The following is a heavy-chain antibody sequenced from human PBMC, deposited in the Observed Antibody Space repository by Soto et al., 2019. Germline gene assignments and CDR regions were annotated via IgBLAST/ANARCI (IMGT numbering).Heavy chain of an antibody. Sequence: PSETLSLTCAVNDGSLSDYCWSLIRQLPGKGLEWIGEINPSGSTSHNPSLTIRVTLSIDTSKNQFSLRLGSVTAADMAVYYCARRGGFCSGRSSCYYYFDSCVQGTLVTVSS. D-gene: IGHD2-15*01. CDR3: ARRGGFCSGRSSCYYYFDS. CDR2: INPSGST. CDR1: DGSLSDYC. J-gene: IGHJ4*02. V-gene: IGHV4-34*01.